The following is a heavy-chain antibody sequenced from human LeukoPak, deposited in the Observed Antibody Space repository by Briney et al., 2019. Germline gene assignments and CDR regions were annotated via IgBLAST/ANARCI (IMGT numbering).Heavy chain of an antibody. CDR2: IKSKTDGGTT. CDR3: ARLYSSQSLFDY. CDR1: GFTFSNAW. V-gene: IGHV3-15*01. J-gene: IGHJ4*02. D-gene: IGHD6-13*01. Sequence: GGSLRLSCAASGFTFSNAWMSWVRQAPGKGLEWVGRIKSKTDGGTTDYAAPVKGRFTISRDDSKNTLYLQMNSLKTEDTAVYYCARLYSSQSLFDYWGQGTLVTVSS.